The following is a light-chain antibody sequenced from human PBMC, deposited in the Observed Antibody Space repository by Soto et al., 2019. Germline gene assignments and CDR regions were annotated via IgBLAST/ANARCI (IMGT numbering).Light chain of an antibody. CDR1: QSISSW. CDR2: KAY. CDR3: QQYNSYRT. V-gene: IGKV1-5*03. Sequence: DIQMTQSPSTLSASVGDRVTITCRASQSISSWLAWYQQKPGKAPNLLIYKAYSLESVVPSRFSVSGSVTEFTLTIISLQPDDFATYYCQQYNSYRTFGPGTKVHIK. J-gene: IGKJ3*01.